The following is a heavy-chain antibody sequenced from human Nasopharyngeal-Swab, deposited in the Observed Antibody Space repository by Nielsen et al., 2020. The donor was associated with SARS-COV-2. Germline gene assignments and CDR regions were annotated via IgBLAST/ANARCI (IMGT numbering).Heavy chain of an antibody. V-gene: IGHV1-2*06. J-gene: IGHJ4*02. CDR2: IGTNSGGT. Sequence: ASLKVSCKASGYTFTAFSIHRVRQSPGQGLEWVGRIGTNSGGTFYAQRFRGRVTMTRDTSVATAYMELSDLRSDDTAVYYCARDSPASRGDYWGQGTLVTVSS. D-gene: IGHD5-24*01. CDR1: GYTFTAFS. CDR3: ARDSPASRGDY.